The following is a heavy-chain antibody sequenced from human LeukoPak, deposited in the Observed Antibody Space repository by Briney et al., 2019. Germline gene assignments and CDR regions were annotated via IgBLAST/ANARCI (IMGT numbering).Heavy chain of an antibody. CDR1: KFTFTTYA. Sequence: GGSLRLSCAASKFTFTTYAMNWVRQAPGKGLEWVSSISSSGSYIYYADSVKGRFTISRDNAKNSLYLQMNSLRAEDTAVYYCASQGGSSGYPDYWGQGTLVTVSS. V-gene: IGHV3-21*01. D-gene: IGHD3-22*01. J-gene: IGHJ4*02. CDR3: ASQGGSSGYPDY. CDR2: ISSSGSYI.